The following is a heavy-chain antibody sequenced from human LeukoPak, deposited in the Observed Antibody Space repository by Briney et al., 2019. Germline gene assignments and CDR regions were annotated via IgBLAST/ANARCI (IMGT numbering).Heavy chain of an antibody. CDR2: INHSGST. CDR3: ARTPGYSSGWYGYDYGMDV. Sequence: SETLSLTCAVYGGSFSGYYWSWIRQPPGKGLEWIGEINHSGSTNYNPSLKSRVTISVDTSKNQFSLKLSSVTAADTAVYYCARTPGYSSGWYGYDYGMDVWGQGTTVTVSS. D-gene: IGHD6-19*01. CDR1: GGSFSGYY. J-gene: IGHJ6*02. V-gene: IGHV4-34*01.